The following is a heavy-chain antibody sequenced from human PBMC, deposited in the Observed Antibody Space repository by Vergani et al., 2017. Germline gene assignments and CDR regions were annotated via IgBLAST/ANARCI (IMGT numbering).Heavy chain of an antibody. CDR1: GFTFSSYS. CDR2: IGSSSSPI. D-gene: IGHD1-26*01. Sequence: VCGFTFSSYSMNWVRQAPGSGLEWVSYIGSSSSPIYYADSVQGRFTISRDNAKNSLYLQMNSLRAEDTAVYYCVKDHMGASFVGTNHNDYWGQGTLVTVSS. V-gene: IGHV3-48*01. J-gene: IGHJ4*02. CDR3: VKDHMGASFVGTNHNDY.